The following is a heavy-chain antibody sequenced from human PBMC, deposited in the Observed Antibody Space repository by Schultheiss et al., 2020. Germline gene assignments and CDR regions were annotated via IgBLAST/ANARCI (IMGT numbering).Heavy chain of an antibody. CDR2: IYYSGST. CDR3: ARRYYDSSGYRESDY. CDR1: GGSISSSSYY. V-gene: IGHV4-39*01. J-gene: IGHJ4*02. D-gene: IGHD3-22*01. Sequence: SQPLSLTCTVSGGSISSSSYYWGWIRQPPGKGLEWIGSIYYSGSTYYNPSLKSRVTISVDTSKNQFSLKLSSVTAADTAVYYCARRYYDSSGYRESDYWGQGTLVSVSS.